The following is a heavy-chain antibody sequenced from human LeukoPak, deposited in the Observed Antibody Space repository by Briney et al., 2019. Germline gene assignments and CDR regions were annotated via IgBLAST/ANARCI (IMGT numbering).Heavy chain of an antibody. CDR3: ARDLSPGGSYYLYYYGMDV. D-gene: IGHD3-10*01. CDR1: GFTFSSYE. Sequence: GGSLRLSCAASGFTFSSYEMNWVRQTPGKGLEWVSYISSSGSAIYYADSVKGRFTISRDNAKNSLYLQMNSLRAEDTAVYYCARDLSPGGSYYLYYYGMDVWGQGTTVTVSS. J-gene: IGHJ6*02. V-gene: IGHV3-48*03. CDR2: ISSSGSAI.